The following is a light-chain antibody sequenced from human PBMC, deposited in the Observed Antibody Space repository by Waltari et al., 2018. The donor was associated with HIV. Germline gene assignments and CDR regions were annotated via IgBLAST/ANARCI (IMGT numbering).Light chain of an antibody. J-gene: IGLJ3*02. CDR1: SSNSGSHT. CDR2: TNN. Sequence: QSVLTQPPSASGTPGQRVTISCSGSSSNSGSHTVHWYHQLPGTAPKLLIYTNNQRPSGVPDRFSGSKSGTSASLAISGLQSEDEADYYCAAWDDSLNGWVFGGGTKLTVL. CDR3: AAWDDSLNGWV. V-gene: IGLV1-44*01.